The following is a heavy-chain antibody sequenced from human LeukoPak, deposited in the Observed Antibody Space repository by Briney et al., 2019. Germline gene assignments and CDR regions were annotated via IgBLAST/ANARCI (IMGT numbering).Heavy chain of an antibody. CDR2: INPNSGGT. J-gene: IGHJ4*02. V-gene: IGHV1-2*02. CDR1: GYTFTGYY. CDR3: ARGYCSDGTCPFDY. D-gene: IGHD2-15*01. Sequence: ASVKVSCKASGYTFTGYYMHWARQAPGQGLEWMGWINPNSGGTNYAQNFQGRVTMTRDTSISAAYIEVSRLRSDDTAVYYCARGYCSDGTCPFDYWGQGALVTVSS.